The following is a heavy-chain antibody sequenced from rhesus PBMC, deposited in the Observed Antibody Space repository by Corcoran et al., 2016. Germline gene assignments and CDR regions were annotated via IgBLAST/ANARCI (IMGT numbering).Heavy chain of an antibody. CDR2: ISCNSHTT. CDR3: ARNEYYYDSGYIY. D-gene: IGHD3-28*01. J-gene: IGHJ4*01. CDR1: GLSLYGNY. V-gene: IGHV4S16*01. Sequence: QVLLQESGPGLVAPSETLSLPCAVSGLSLYGNYWTWFRHSPGHGLEWFGYISCNSHTTSYNPSLGGRVTISKDTSQNQYSLMLTSVTAADTAVYYCARNEYYYDSGYIYWGQGVLVTVSS.